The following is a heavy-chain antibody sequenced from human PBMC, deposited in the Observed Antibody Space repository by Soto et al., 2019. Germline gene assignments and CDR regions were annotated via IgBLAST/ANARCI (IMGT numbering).Heavy chain of an antibody. D-gene: IGHD3-22*01. Sequence: SETRSLTCTGCGGSIRRYYGSGMRQPPGKGLEWIGYIYYSGSNNYNPSLNSRVTISVDTSKNQFSLKLSSVTAADTAVYYCARGSYDSSGYYLDYWGQGTLVTVS. CDR2: IYYSGSN. J-gene: IGHJ4*02. CDR1: GGSIRRYY. CDR3: ARGSYDSSGYYLDY. V-gene: IGHV4-59*01.